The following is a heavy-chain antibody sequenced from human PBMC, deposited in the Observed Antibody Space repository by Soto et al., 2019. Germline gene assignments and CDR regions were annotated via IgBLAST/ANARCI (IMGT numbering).Heavy chain of an antibody. J-gene: IGHJ6*02. CDR3: ARESGPSFLEWLRYYGMDV. CDR1: GYTFTGYH. CDR2: INPNSGGT. Sequence: ASVKVSCKASGYTFTGYHMHSVRQAPGQGLEWMGWINPNSGGTNYVQKFQGWVTMTRDTSISTAYMELSRLRSDDTAVYYCARESGPSFLEWLRYYGMDVWGQGTTVTVSS. V-gene: IGHV1-2*04. D-gene: IGHD3-3*01.